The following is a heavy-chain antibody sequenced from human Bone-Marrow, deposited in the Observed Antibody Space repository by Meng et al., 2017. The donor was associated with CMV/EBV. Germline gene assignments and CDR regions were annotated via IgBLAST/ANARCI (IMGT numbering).Heavy chain of an antibody. CDR1: GFTFSSYS. V-gene: IGHV3-21*01. CDR3: ARVVPAAIGGWY. J-gene: IGHJ4*02. CDR2: ISSSSSYI. Sequence: GGSLRLSCAASGFTFSSYSMNWVRQAPGKGLEWVSSISSSSSYIYYADSVKGRFTISRDNAKNSLYLQMNSLRAEDTAVYYCARVVPAAIGGWYWVQGTLVTVSS. D-gene: IGHD2-2*01.